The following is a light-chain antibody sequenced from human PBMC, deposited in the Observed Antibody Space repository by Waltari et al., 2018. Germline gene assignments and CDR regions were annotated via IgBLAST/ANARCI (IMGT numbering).Light chain of an antibody. CDR2: AAS. CDR3: QQSFSSPWT. Sequence: DIQMTQSPSSLSASVGDTVTVTCRASQNIRTHLNWYQQKPATAPKLLIYAASTLHGGVPSRFSGSGSGTDFTLTVTNLLPDDFAIYFCQQSFSSPWTFGQGTRV. CDR1: QNIRTH. J-gene: IGKJ1*01. V-gene: IGKV1-39*01.